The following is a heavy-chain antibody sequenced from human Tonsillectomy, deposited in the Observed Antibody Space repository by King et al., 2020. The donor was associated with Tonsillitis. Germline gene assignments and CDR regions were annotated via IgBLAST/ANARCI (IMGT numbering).Heavy chain of an antibody. CDR3: ARAPYDSSGYSDPSYFDY. V-gene: IGHV4-34*01. CDR1: GGSFSGYY. CDR2: INHSGST. J-gene: IGHJ4*02. Sequence: QVQLQQGGAGLLKPSETLSLTCAVYGGSFSGYYWSWIRQPPGKGLEWIGEINHSGSTNYNPSLKSRVTISVDTSKNQFSLKLSSVTAADTAVYYCARAPYDSSGYSDPSYFDYWGQGTLVTVSS. D-gene: IGHD3-22*01.